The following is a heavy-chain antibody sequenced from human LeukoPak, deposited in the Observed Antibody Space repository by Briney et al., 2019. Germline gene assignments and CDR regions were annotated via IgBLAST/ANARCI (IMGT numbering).Heavy chain of an antibody. V-gene: IGHV1-18*01. CDR2: ISAYNGNT. J-gene: IGHJ4*02. CDR1: GYTFASYG. Sequence: GASVKVSCKASGYTFASYGISWVRQAPGQGLEWMGWISAYNGNTNYAQKLQGRVTMTTDTSTSTAYMELRSLRSDDTAVYYCARATLRGYSYGFDYWGQGTLVTVSS. CDR3: ARATLRGYSYGFDY. D-gene: IGHD5-18*01.